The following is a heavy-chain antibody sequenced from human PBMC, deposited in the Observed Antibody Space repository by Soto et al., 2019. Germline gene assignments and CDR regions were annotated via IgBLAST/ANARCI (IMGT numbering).Heavy chain of an antibody. V-gene: IGHV1-3*01. D-gene: IGHD3-10*01. CDR3: ARGLLLWFGEQWGFDI. Sequence: ASVKVSCKDSGYTFTSYAMHWVRQAPGQRLEWMGWINAGNGNTKYSQKFQGRVTITRDTSASTAYMELSSLRSEDTAVYYCARGLLLWFGEQWGFDIWGQGTMVTVSS. CDR2: INAGNGNT. CDR1: GYTFTSYA. J-gene: IGHJ3*02.